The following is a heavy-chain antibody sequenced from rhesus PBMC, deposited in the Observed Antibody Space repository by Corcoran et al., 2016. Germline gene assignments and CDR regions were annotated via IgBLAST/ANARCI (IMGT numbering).Heavy chain of an antibody. V-gene: IGHV3-178*01. D-gene: IGHD6-13*01. J-gene: IGHJ4*01. CDR2: IKTAAGMT. Sequence: EVQLVESGGGLLQPGGSLRLSCVASGFTFSNDQIDWVRQAPGKGPQWGLRIKTAAGMTKYADSVKGRFSISRDNAKSTVHLQMDSLRLEDTGVYHCARDLWASGFGNWGQGVLVTVSS. CDR1: GFTFSNDQ. CDR3: ARDLWASGFGN.